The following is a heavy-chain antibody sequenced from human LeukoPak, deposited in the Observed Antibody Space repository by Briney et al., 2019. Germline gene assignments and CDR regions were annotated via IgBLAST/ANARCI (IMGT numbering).Heavy chain of an antibody. D-gene: IGHD6-13*01. J-gene: IGHJ4*02. V-gene: IGHV3-30-3*01. Sequence: PGRSLRLSCAASTFTLSSYTVHWVRQAPGKGLEWVAVISYDGTNKYYADSVKGRFTISRDNSKNTLYLQMNSLRAEDTAVYYCARDSSSSWYFDYWGQGTLVTVSS. CDR3: ARDSSSSWYFDY. CDR2: ISYDGTNK. CDR1: TFTLSSYT.